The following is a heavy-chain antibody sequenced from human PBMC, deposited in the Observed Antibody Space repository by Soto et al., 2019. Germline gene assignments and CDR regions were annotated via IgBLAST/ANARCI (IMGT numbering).Heavy chain of an antibody. J-gene: IGHJ5*02. V-gene: IGHV1-18*01. CDR2: ISAHNGNT. CDR1: GYTFTSYG. Sequence: GASVKVSCKASGYTFTSYGISWVRQAPGQGLEWMGWISAHNGNTNHAQKLQGRVTMTTDTSTSTAYMELRSLRSDDTAVYYCARDYMVRGVMRWFDPWGQGTLVTVSS. CDR3: ARDYMVRGVMRWFDP. D-gene: IGHD3-10*01.